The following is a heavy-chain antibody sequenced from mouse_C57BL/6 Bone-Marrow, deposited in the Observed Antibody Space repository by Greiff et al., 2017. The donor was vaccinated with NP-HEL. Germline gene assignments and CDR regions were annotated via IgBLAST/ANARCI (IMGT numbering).Heavy chain of an antibody. V-gene: IGHV1-15*01. J-gene: IGHJ2*01. CDR3: TNLSDY. CDR2: IDPETGGT. Sequence: VQRVESGAELVRPGASVTLSCKASGYTFTDYEMHWVKQTPVHGLEWIGAIDPETGGTAYNQKFKGKAILTADKSSSTAYMELRSLTSEDSAVYYCTNLSDYWGQGTTLTVSS. D-gene: IGHD6-2*01. CDR1: GYTFTDYE.